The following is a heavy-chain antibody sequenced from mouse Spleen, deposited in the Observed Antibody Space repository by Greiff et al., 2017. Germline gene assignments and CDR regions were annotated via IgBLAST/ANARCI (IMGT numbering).Heavy chain of an antibody. CDR2: ISYDGSN. CDR1: GYSITSGYY. Sequence: EVKLMESGPGLVKPSQSLSLTCSVTGYSITSGYYWNWIRQFPGNKLEWMGYISYDGSNNYNPSLKNRISITRDTSKNQFFLKLNSVTTEDTATYYCATTYGNYGYYYAMDYWGQGTSVTVSS. CDR3: ATTYGNYGYYYAMDY. D-gene: IGHD2-1*01. V-gene: IGHV3-6*01. J-gene: IGHJ4*01.